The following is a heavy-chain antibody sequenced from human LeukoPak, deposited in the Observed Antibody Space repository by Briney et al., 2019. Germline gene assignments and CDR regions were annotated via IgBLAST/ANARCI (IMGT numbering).Heavy chain of an antibody. Sequence: GGSLRLSCAASRFTFSSYAMSWVRQAPGKGLEWVSSITGHGGTTCYADSVRGRFTVSRDNSYNTLYLQMNSLRAEDTAVYYCAKDRPFGDFRRRDPDFWGQGTLVTVSS. CDR1: RFTFSSYA. J-gene: IGHJ4*02. V-gene: IGHV3-23*01. CDR3: AKDRPFGDFRRRDPDF. D-gene: IGHD4-17*01. CDR2: ITGHGGTT.